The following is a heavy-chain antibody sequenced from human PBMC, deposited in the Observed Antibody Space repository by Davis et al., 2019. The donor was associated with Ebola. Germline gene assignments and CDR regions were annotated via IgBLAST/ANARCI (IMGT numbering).Heavy chain of an antibody. Sequence: GESLKISCAASGFTFSSYAMSWVRQAPGKGLVWVSRINSDGSSTSYADSVKGRFTISRDNAKNTLYLQMNSLRAEDTAVYYCARGCRGGDCYFHYWGQGTLVTVSS. CDR1: GFTFSSYA. CDR3: ARGCRGGDCYFHY. V-gene: IGHV3-74*01. J-gene: IGHJ4*02. CDR2: INSDGSST. D-gene: IGHD2-21*01.